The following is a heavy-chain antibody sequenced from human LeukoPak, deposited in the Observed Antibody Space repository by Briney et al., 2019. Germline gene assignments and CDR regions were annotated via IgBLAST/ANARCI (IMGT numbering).Heavy chain of an antibody. CDR2: IGGSGGST. CDR3: ATNPKYSSYY. Sequence: GGSLRLSCAASGFTFSSYAMSWVRQAPGKGLEWVSAIGGSGGSTYYADSVKGRFTISRDNSKNTLYLQMNSLRAEDTAVYYCATNPKYSSYYWGQGTLVTVSS. D-gene: IGHD6-6*01. CDR1: GFTFSSYA. J-gene: IGHJ4*02. V-gene: IGHV3-23*01.